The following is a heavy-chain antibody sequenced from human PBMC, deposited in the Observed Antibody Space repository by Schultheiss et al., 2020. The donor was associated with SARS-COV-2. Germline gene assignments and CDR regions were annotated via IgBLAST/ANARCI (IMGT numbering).Heavy chain of an antibody. D-gene: IGHD5-18*01. CDR2: IYYSGST. CDR1: GGSISSYY. CDR3: ARFRGYSYGFDWFDP. V-gene: IGHV4-59*01. Sequence: GSLRLSCTVSGGSISSYYWSWIRQPPGKGLEWIGYIYYSGSTNYNPSLKSRVTISVDTSKNQFSLKLSSVTAADTAVYYCARFRGYSYGFDWFDPWGQGTLVTVSS. J-gene: IGHJ5*02.